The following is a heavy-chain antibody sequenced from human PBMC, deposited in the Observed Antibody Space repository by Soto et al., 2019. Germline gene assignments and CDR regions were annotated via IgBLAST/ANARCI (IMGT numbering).Heavy chain of an antibody. J-gene: IGHJ4*02. V-gene: IGHV4-31*03. Sequence: SETLSLTCTVSGGSISSGGYYWSWIRQHPGMGLEWIGYIYYSGSTYYNPSLKSRVTISVDTSKNQFSLKLSSVTAADTAVYYCSRLHTYITYTILEYYFDYWGQGTLVTVSS. CDR1: GGSISSGGYY. CDR3: SRLHTYITYTILEYYFDY. CDR2: IYYSGST. D-gene: IGHD2-2*02.